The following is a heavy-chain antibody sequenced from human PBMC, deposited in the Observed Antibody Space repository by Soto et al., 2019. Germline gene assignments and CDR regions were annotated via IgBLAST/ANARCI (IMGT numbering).Heavy chain of an antibody. D-gene: IGHD2-21*02. Sequence: QVQLQESGPGLVKPSQTLSLTCTVSGGSISSGDYYWSWIRQPPGKGLEWIGYIYYSGSTYYNPSLKSRVTTSVDTSKNQFSLKLSSVTAADTAVYYCARGTYCGGDCYPAPPYFDYWGQGTLVTVSS. CDR1: GGSISSGDYY. J-gene: IGHJ4*02. CDR2: IYYSGST. CDR3: ARGTYCGGDCYPAPPYFDY. V-gene: IGHV4-30-4*01.